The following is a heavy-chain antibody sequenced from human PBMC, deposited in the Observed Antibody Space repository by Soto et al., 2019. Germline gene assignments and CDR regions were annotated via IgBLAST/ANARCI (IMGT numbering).Heavy chain of an antibody. CDR1: GFTFSSYG. CDR2: ISSDGSNK. V-gene: IGHV3-30*18. D-gene: IGHD2-2*01. CDR3: AKDYSIIVVPAATDYYYGMDV. Sequence: QVQLVESGGGVVQPGRSLRLSCAASGFTFSSYGMHWVRQAPGKGLEWVAVISSDGSNKYYPDSVKCRFTISRDNSKNTLYLQMNRLRAEDTAVYYCAKDYSIIVVPAATDYYYGMDVWGQGTTVTVSS. J-gene: IGHJ6*02.